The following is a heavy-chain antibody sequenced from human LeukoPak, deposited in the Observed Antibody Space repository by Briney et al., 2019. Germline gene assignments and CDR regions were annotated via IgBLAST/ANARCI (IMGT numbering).Heavy chain of an antibody. CDR1: GGSFSGYY. Sequence: PSETLSLTCAVYGGSFSGYYWSWIRQPPGKGLEWIGEINHSGSTNYNPSLKSRVTISVDTSKNQFSLKLSSVTAADTAVYYCARISMGSGGRRDYYYYYMDVWGKGTTVTASS. CDR3: ARISMGSGGRRDYYYYYMDV. D-gene: IGHD2-15*01. J-gene: IGHJ6*03. V-gene: IGHV4-34*01. CDR2: INHSGST.